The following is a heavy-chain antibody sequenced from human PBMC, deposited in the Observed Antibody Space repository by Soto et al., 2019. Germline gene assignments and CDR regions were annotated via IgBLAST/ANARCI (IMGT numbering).Heavy chain of an antibody. V-gene: IGHV4-31*03. J-gene: IGHJ4*02. CDR3: ARVETPMIPPIGTFDY. D-gene: IGHD5-18*01. CDR2: ISHGGNA. Sequence: SETLSLTSTVSGDSVSSGRYFWTWIRQHPGKGLEWIGYISHGGNAFYNPSLKTRVTMSVATSENQFSLMLTSVTAADTAVYYCARVETPMIPPIGTFDYWGQGTLVTVSS. CDR1: GDSVSSGRYF.